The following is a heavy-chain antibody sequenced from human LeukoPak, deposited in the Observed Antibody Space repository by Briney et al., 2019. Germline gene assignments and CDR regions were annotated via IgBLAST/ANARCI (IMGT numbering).Heavy chain of an antibody. CDR1: GGSISSGGYY. V-gene: IGHV4-31*03. Sequence: SETLSPTCTVSGGSISSGGYYWSWIRQHPGKGLEWIGYIYYSGSTCYNPSLKSRVTISVDTSKNQFSLKLSSVTAADTAVYYCARDSGYDLYYYYGMDVWGQGTTVTVSS. CDR3: ARDSGYDLYYYYGMDV. D-gene: IGHD5-12*01. CDR2: IYYSGST. J-gene: IGHJ6*02.